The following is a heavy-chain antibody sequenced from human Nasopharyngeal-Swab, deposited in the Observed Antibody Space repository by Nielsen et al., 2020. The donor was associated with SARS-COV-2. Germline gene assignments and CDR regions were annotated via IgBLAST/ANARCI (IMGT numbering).Heavy chain of an antibody. V-gene: IGHV4-61*08. CDR3: ARDVYSNYAYYYYGMDV. CDR1: GGSVSSGGYY. J-gene: IGHJ6*02. Sequence: SDTLSLTCTVSGGSVSSGGYYWRWIRQPPGKGLEWIGHSSYSGSTNYNRSLKSRVTISVDTSKNQFSLKLSSVTAADTAVYYCARDVYSNYAYYYYGMDVWSQGTTVTVSS. D-gene: IGHD4-11*01. CDR2: SSYSGST.